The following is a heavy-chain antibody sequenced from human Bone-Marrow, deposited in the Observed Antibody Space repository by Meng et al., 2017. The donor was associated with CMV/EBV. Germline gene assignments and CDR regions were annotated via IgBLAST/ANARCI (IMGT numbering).Heavy chain of an antibody. D-gene: IGHD2-2*01. J-gene: IGHJ6*01. V-gene: IGHV3-30*04. CDR1: GFTFSSYT. CDR2: ISYDGINK. CDR3: ASQESSPSPKGMDV. Sequence: GGSLRLSCAASGFTFSSYTMHWVRQAPGKGLEWVAIISYDGINKFYADSVKGRFTISRDNSKYTLYLQMSSLRTEDTAVFYCASQESSPSPKGMDVWGQGTTVTVYS.